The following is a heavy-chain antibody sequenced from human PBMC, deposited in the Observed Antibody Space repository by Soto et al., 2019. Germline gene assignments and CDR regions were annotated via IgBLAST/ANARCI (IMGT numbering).Heavy chain of an antibody. D-gene: IGHD2-15*01. CDR2: INAGNGNT. Sequence: QVQLVQSGAEVKKPGASVKVSCKASGYTFTSYAMHWVRQAPGQRLEWMGWINAGNGNTKYSQKFQGRVTITSDTSASTDYMELRRLRSEDTAVYYCARGPGGPDGPGDYWGQGTLVTVSS. CDR3: ARGPGGPDGPGDY. CDR1: GYTFTSYA. J-gene: IGHJ4*02. V-gene: IGHV1-3*01.